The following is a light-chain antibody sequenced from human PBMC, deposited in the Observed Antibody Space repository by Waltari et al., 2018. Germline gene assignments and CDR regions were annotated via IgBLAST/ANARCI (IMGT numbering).Light chain of an antibody. CDR1: SSNIGSNY. V-gene: IGLV1-47*01. CDR2: RNN. CDR3: AAWDDSLSGPWV. J-gene: IGLJ3*02. Sequence: HSVLTQPPSASGTPGHTVTVSCSGSSSNIGSNYVSWFQQLPGTAPKLLIYRNNQRPSGVPNRFSGSKSGTSASLAISGLRSEDEADYYCAAWDDSLSGPWVFGGGTKLTVL.